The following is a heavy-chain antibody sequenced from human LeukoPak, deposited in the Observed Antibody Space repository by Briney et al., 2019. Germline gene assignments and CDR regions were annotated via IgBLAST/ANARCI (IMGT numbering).Heavy chain of an antibody. CDR2: ISYDGSNK. V-gene: IGHV3-30-3*02. CDR1: GFTFSSYA. Sequence: GGSLRLSCAASGFTFSSYAMHWVRQAPGKGLEWVAVISYDGSNKYYADSVKGRFTISRDNSKNTLYLQMNSLRAEDTAVYYCAKRVHYDSSAAYFDYWGQGTLVTVSS. J-gene: IGHJ4*02. D-gene: IGHD3-22*01. CDR3: AKRVHYDSSAAYFDY.